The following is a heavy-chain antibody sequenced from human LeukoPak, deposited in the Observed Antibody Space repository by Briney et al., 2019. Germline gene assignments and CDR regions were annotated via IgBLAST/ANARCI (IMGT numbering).Heavy chain of an antibody. CDR1: GYTITNYH. V-gene: IGHV1-46*01. CDR2: INPSGDST. D-gene: IGHD6-19*01. CDR3: AREIAMAGKTFDN. J-gene: IGHJ4*02. Sequence: ASVKVSCKASGYTITNYHMHWVRQAPGQGLEWMGTINPSGDSTTYAQEFQGRVTMTRDTSTSAFYMELSSLRSEDTAVYYCAREIAMAGKTFDNWGQGTLVTVSS.